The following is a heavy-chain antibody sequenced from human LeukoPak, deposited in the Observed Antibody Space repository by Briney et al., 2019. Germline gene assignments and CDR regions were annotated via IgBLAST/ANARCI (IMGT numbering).Heavy chain of an antibody. Sequence: PGGSLRLSCAASGFTFSSYAMSWVRQAPGKGLEWVSAISGSGGSTYYADSVKGRFTISRDNSKNTLYLQMNSLRAEDTALYYCAKGGVYDFWSGYFDYWGQGTLVTVSS. CDR3: AKGGVYDFWSGYFDY. CDR1: GFTFSSYA. D-gene: IGHD3-3*01. J-gene: IGHJ4*02. V-gene: IGHV3-23*01. CDR2: ISGSGGST.